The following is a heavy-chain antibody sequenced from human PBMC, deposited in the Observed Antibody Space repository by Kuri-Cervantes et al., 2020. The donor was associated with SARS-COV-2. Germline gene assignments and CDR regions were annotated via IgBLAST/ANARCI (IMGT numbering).Heavy chain of an antibody. D-gene: IGHD5-18*01. CDR1: GFTFSSYW. CDR3: ASESGYSYGYDY. Sequence: GGSLRLSCAASGFTFSSYWMHWVRQAPGKGLVWVSRINSDGSSTNYADSVKGRFTISRDNSKNTLYLQMNSLRAEDTAVYYCASESGYSYGYDYWGQGTLVTVSS. V-gene: IGHV3-74*01. J-gene: IGHJ4*02. CDR2: INSDGSST.